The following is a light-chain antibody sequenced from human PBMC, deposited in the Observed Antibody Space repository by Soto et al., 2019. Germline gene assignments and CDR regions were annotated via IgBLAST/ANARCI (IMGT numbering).Light chain of an antibody. CDR3: SLYTSSATWV. V-gene: IGLV2-14*01. CDR1: SSDIGGYNY. Sequence: QSVLTQPASVSGSPGQSITISCTGTSSDIGGYNYVSWYQQFPGKAPKLMISEVNNRPSGVSSRFSGSRSGNTASLTISGVHAEDEAAYSCSLYTSSATWVFSGGTKVTLL. CDR2: EVN. J-gene: IGLJ3*02.